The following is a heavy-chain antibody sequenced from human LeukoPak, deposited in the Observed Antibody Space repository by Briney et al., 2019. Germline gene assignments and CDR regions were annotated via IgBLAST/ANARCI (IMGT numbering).Heavy chain of an antibody. CDR1: GGSFSGYY. Sequence: SETLSLTCAVYGGSFSGYYWSWIRQPPGKGLEWIGEINHSGSTNYNPSLKSRVTISVDTSKNQFSLKLSSVTAADTAVYYCARGGHYYGSGSSNNWFDPWGQGTLVTVSS. D-gene: IGHD3-10*01. CDR2: INHSGST. J-gene: IGHJ5*02. CDR3: ARGGHYYGSGSSNNWFDP. V-gene: IGHV4-34*01.